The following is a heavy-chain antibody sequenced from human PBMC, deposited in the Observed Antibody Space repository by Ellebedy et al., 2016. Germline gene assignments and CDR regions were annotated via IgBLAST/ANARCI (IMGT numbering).Heavy chain of an antibody. CDR3: ARGSWNDDRYYFDY. CDR1: GFTFSSYW. CDR2: IKQDGSEK. Sequence: GESLKISXAASGFTFSSYWMSWVRQAPGKGLEWVANIKQDGSEKYYVDSVKGRFTISRDNAKNSLYLQMNSLRAEDTAVYYCARGSWNDDRYYFDYWGQGTLVTVSS. D-gene: IGHD1-1*01. V-gene: IGHV3-7*03. J-gene: IGHJ4*02.